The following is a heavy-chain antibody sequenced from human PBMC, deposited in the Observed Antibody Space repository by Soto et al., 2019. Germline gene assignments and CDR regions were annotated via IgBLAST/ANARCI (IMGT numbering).Heavy chain of an antibody. J-gene: IGHJ4*02. CDR2: IIPIFGTA. V-gene: IGHV1-69*13. D-gene: IGHD6-13*01. Sequence: GASVKVSCKASGGTFSSYAISWVRQAPGQGLEWKGGIIPIFGTANYAQKFQGRVTITADESTSTAYMELSSLRSEDTAVYYFAIALSAEKIAAAGIFDYWGQGTLVTVSS. CDR3: AIALSAEKIAAAGIFDY. CDR1: GGTFSSYA.